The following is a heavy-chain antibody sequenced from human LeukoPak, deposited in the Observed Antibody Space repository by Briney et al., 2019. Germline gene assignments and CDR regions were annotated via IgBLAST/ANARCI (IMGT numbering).Heavy chain of an antibody. CDR1: GVSISSSNYY. CDR3: ATSQYPIAAADNWYDP. CDR2: IYSGGTT. Sequence: KPSETLSLTCTVSGVSISSSNYYWGWIRQPPGKGLEWIGTIYSGGTTWYSPSLKSRVTMSVDTSKNQFSLKLKSVTAADTGVYSCATSQYPIAAADNWYDPWGQGALVTVSS. D-gene: IGHD6-13*01. V-gene: IGHV4-39*01. J-gene: IGHJ5*02.